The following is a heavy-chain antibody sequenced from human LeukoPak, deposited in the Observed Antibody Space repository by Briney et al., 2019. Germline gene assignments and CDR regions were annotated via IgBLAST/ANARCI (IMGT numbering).Heavy chain of an antibody. CDR1: GFTFSSYW. CDR3: AKDRMATIGGWFDP. D-gene: IGHD5-24*01. Sequence: PGGSLRLSCAASGFTFSSYWMSWVRQAPGKGLEWVSGISWNSGSIGYADSVKGRFTISRDNAKNSLYLQMNSLRAEDTALYYCAKDRMATIGGWFDPWGQGTLVTVSS. J-gene: IGHJ5*02. CDR2: ISWNSGSI. V-gene: IGHV3-9*01.